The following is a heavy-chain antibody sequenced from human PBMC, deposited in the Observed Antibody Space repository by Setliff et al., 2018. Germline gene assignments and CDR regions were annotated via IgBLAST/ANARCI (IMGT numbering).Heavy chain of an antibody. V-gene: IGHV4-61*09. CDR1: GGSISNTYYY. CDR3: ARGRNVAARLLDS. J-gene: IGHJ4*02. CDR2: IYTSWS. Sequence: SETLSLTCSVSGGSISNTYYYWSWIRQPAGKGLEWIGQIYTSWSTSYYNPSLKSRVTISVDTSKDQFSLKLISMTAADTAVYYCARGRNVAARLLDSWGQGTLVTVSS. D-gene: IGHD6-6*01.